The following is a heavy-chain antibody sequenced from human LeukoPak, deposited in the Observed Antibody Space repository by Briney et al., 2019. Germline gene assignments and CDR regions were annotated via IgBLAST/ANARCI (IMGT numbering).Heavy chain of an antibody. CDR3: ARDKASTKTGIAAAATNDPVFGY. CDR2: ISYDGSNK. D-gene: IGHD6-13*01. Sequence: GRSLRLSCAASGFTFSNYAMHWVRQAPGKGLEWGAVISYDGSNKYYADSVKGRFTISRDNSKNTLYLQMNSLRAEDTAVYYCARDKASTKTGIAAAATNDPVFGYWGQGTLVTVSS. CDR1: GFTFSNYA. J-gene: IGHJ4*02. V-gene: IGHV3-30*01.